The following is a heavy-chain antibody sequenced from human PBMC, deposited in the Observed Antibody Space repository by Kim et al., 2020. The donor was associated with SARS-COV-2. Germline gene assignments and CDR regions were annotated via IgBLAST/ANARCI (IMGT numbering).Heavy chain of an antibody. Sequence: GWSLRLSCAASGFTFSSYSMNWVRQAPGKGLEWVSSISSSSSYIYYADSVKGRFTISRDNAKNSLYLQMNSLRAEDTAVYYCARDSPDILTGWAPGWFDPWGQGTLVTVSS. CDR2: ISSSSSYI. D-gene: IGHD3-9*01. CDR3: ARDSPDILTGWAPGWFDP. CDR1: GFTFSSYS. J-gene: IGHJ5*02. V-gene: IGHV3-21*01.